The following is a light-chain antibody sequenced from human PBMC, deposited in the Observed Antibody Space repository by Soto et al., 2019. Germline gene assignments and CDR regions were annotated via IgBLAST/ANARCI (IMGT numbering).Light chain of an antibody. Sequence: EIVMTPSPATLSVSPVERFTLSCRASQSVSSRLAWYQQKPGQSPRLLIYGASTRATGIPARFSGSGSGTEFTLTISSLQSEDFGVYYCHQYNNLWTFGQGTKVDIK. CDR3: HQYNNLWT. J-gene: IGKJ1*01. CDR2: GAS. V-gene: IGKV3-15*01. CDR1: QSVSSR.